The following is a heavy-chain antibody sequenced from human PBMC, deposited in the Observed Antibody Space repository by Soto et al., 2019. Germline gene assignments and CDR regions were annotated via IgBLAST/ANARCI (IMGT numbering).Heavy chain of an antibody. J-gene: IGHJ5*02. D-gene: IGHD3-22*01. CDR3: ARARSGYPIDL. CDR2: IKNKDRAYTR. CDR1: GVTFSDHY. V-gene: IGHV3-72*01. Sequence: GGSLRLSCAASGVTFSDHYMDWVRQAPGKGLEWVSRIKNKDRAYTREYAASVEGRFTISRDDSKNSVYLQMNSLKTEDTAMYYCARARSGYPIDLWGQGTLVTVSS.